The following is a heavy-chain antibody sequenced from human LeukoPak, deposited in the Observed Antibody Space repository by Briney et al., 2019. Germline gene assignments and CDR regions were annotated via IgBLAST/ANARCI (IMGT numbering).Heavy chain of an antibody. CDR1: GGSFSGYY. CDR3: ARAADIIDI. J-gene: IGHJ3*02. CDR2: INHSGST. V-gene: IGHV4-34*01. Sequence: SETLSLTCAVYGGSFSGYYWSWIRQPPGKGLEWIGEINHSGSTNYNPSLKSRVTISVDTSKNQFSLKLSSVTAADTAVYYCARAADIIDIWGQGTMVTVSS.